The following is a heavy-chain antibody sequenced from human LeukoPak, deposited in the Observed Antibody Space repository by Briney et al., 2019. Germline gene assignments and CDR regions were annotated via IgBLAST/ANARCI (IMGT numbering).Heavy chain of an antibody. CDR1: GFTFSSYW. CDR3: GHIAAAGTDFDY. CDR2: INSDGNNK. D-gene: IGHD6-13*01. Sequence: GGSLRLSCAASGFTFSSYWMHWVRQAPGKGLVWVSRINSDGNNKDYADSVKGRFTISRDNAKNTLYLQMNSLRAEDTAVYYCGHIAAAGTDFDYWGQGTLVTVSS. V-gene: IGHV3-74*01. J-gene: IGHJ4*02.